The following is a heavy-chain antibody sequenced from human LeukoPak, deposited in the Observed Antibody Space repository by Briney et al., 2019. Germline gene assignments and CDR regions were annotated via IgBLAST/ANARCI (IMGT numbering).Heavy chain of an antibody. D-gene: IGHD3-16*01. CDR3: ARDATRGGDFDY. CDR2: INQDGSEK. Sequence: GGSLRLYCAASGFTFRSYWMTWVRQAPGKGLEWVANINQDGSEKYYVDSVKGRFTFSRDNAKDSLYLQMNSLRAEDTAVYYCARDATRGGDFDYWGQGTLVTVSS. CDR1: GFTFRSYW. V-gene: IGHV3-7*01. J-gene: IGHJ4*02.